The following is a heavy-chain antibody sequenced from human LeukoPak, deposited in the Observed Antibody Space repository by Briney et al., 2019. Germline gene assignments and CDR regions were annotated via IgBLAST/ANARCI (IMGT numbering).Heavy chain of an antibody. J-gene: IGHJ5*02. CDR2: IYHSGST. CDR1: GGSISSSNW. D-gene: IGHD2-2*01. Sequence: SGTLSLTCAVSGGSISSSNWWSWVRQPPGKGLEWIGEIYHSGSTYYNPSLKSRVTISVDTSKNQFSLKLSSVTAADTAVYYCAREGAGIVVVPAARGWFDPWGQGTLVTVSS. V-gene: IGHV4-4*02. CDR3: AREGAGIVVVPAARGWFDP.